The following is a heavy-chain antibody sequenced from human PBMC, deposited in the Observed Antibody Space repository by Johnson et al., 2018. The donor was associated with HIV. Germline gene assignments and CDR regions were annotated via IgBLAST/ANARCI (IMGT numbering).Heavy chain of an antibody. CDR2: INWNGGST. D-gene: IGHD3-3*01. V-gene: IGHV3-20*04. Sequence: VQLVESGGGVVRPGGSLRLSCAASGFTFDDYGMSWVRQAPGKGLEWVSGINWNGGSTGYADSVKGRFTISRDNAKNSLYLQMNSLRAEDTALYYCAREGPRITIFGVVIYHPDAFDIWGQGTMVTVSS. CDR3: AREGPRITIFGVVIYHPDAFDI. J-gene: IGHJ3*02. CDR1: GFTFDDYG.